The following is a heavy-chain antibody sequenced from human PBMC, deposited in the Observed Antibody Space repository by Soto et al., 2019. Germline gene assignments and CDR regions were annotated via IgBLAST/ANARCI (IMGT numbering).Heavy chain of an antibody. CDR1: GFTFSNYW. CDR3: ASARHIGP. V-gene: IGHV3-7*01. Sequence: EVQLVESGGDLVQPGGSLRLSCAASGFTFSNYWMSWVRQAPGKGLEWVANIKEDGSERNDVDSVKGRFTISRDNAENSLYLQLKSLRAEVAAVYCCASARHIGPWGQGTLVTVSS. J-gene: IGHJ4*02. D-gene: IGHD2-21*01. CDR2: IKEDGSER.